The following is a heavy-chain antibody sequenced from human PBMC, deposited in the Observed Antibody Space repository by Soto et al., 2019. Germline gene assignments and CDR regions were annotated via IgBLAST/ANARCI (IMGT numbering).Heavy chain of an antibody. V-gene: IGHV3-74*01. J-gene: IGHJ4*02. CDR1: GFTFSPFW. CDR2: INSDGNST. D-gene: IGHD2-2*01. Sequence: EVQLVESGGGLVQPGGSLRLSCAASGFTFSPFWMHWVRQVPGKGPVWVSRINSDGNSTSYADSVKGRSTISRDNAKNTLYLQMNSLRAEDTAVYYCARASTHFAYWGQGTLVTVSS. CDR3: ARASTHFAY.